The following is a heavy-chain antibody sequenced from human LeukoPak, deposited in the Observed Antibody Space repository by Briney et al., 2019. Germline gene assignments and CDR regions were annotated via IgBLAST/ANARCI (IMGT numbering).Heavy chain of an antibody. J-gene: IGHJ6*03. D-gene: IGHD2-8*01. CDR3: ARAPGPTVCTNSGCHVMGPYYYMDV. CDR2: SSAYNGNT. V-gene: IGHV1-18*01. Sequence: ASVKVSCKASGYTFTSYGISWGRQAPGQGLEWRGWSSAYNGNTNYPQKPQGRVTITTATSTSTAYMELRRLRSGDTAVYYCARAPGPTVCTNSGCHVMGPYYYMDVWGKGTTVTVSS. CDR1: GYTFTSYG.